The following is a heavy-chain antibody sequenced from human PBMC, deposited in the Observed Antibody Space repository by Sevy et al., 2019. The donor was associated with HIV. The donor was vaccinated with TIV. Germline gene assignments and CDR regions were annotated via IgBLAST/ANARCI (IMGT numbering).Heavy chain of an antibody. J-gene: IGHJ6*03. D-gene: IGHD3-10*01. Sequence: SETLSLNCTVSGGSISSYYWSWIRLPPGKGLEWIGYIYYSGSTNYNPSLKSRVTISVDTSKNQFSLKLSSVTAADTAVYYCARGARGSTGYYYYYYYMDVWGKGTTVTISS. CDR3: ARGARGSTGYYYYYYYMDV. CDR2: IYYSGST. V-gene: IGHV4-59*01. CDR1: GGSISSYY.